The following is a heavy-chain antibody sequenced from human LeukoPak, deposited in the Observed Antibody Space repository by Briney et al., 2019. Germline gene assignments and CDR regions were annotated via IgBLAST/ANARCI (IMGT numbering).Heavy chain of an antibody. D-gene: IGHD3-10*01. J-gene: IGHJ5*02. CDR3: ATIRGSPGGWFDP. CDR1: GGSISSGGYY. CDR2: IYYSGST. Sequence: SETLSLTCTVSGGSISSGGYYWTWLRQHPGKGLEWIGFIYYSGSTFYNPSLKSRVTISVDTSKNQFSLKLTSVSAAGTALYCCATIRGSPGGWFDPWGQGTLVTVSS. V-gene: IGHV4-31*03.